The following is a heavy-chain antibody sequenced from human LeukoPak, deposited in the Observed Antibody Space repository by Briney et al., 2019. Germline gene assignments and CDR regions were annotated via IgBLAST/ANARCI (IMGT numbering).Heavy chain of an antibody. CDR3: ARDYSSTFDY. Sequence: GGSLRLSCAASGFTFSDYYMSWIRQAPGKGLEWVSYISSSGTTISYTDSVKGRFTISRDNAKNSLYLQMNSLRAEDTAVYYCARDYSSTFDYWGQGTLVTVSS. CDR1: GFTFSDYY. V-gene: IGHV3-11*01. J-gene: IGHJ4*02. D-gene: IGHD1-26*01. CDR2: ISSSGTTI.